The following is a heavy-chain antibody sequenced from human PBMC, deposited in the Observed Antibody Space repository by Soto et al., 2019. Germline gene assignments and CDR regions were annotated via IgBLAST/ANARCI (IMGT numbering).Heavy chain of an antibody. J-gene: IGHJ4*02. CDR2: IWHDGSSV. V-gene: IGHV3-33*01. D-gene: IGHD6-19*01. CDR3: ARDTRLAVADEGAFDS. CDR1: PVTFSYDG. Sequence: QVQLVESGGGVVQPGRSLSLSCVASPVTFSYDGMHWVRQAPGKGLEWVAVIWHDGSSVYYADSVNGRFTISRDNSKNTLYLQMNSLRDEDTAVYFCARDTRLAVADEGAFDSWGQGTLVTVSS.